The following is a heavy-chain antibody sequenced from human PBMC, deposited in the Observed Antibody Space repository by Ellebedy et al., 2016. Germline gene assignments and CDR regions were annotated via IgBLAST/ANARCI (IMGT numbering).Heavy chain of an antibody. CDR2: ISAYNGNT. Sequence: ASVKVSXXASGYTFTSYDINWVRQATGQGLEWMGWISAYNGNTNYAQKFQGRVTITADESTSTAYMELSSLRSEDTAVYYCARGRDGRLSYDYGGKSGMDVWGQGTAVTVSS. J-gene: IGHJ6*02. CDR1: GYTFTSYD. D-gene: IGHD4-23*01. CDR3: ARGRDGRLSYDYGGKSGMDV. V-gene: IGHV1-18*01.